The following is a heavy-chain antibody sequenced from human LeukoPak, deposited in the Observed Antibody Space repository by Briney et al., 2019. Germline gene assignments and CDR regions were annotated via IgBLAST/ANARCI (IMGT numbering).Heavy chain of an antibody. V-gene: IGHV3-49*04. D-gene: IGHD3-22*01. Sequence: GGSLRLSCTALGFTFGDYAMNWVRQAPGKGLEWVGFIRSEGHGGTPEYATSVKGRFTISRDDSKSIAYLQMNSLKTEDTAMYYCTRDSYSVDSGYCEFDYWGQGTLVTVSS. J-gene: IGHJ4*02. CDR1: GFTFGDYA. CDR3: TRDSYSVDSGYCEFDY. CDR2: IRSEGHGGTP.